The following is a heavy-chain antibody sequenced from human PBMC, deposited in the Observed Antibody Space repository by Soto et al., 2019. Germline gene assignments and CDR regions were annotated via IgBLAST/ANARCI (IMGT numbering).Heavy chain of an antibody. CDR2: IYYSGST. V-gene: IGHV4-31*03. CDR3: ARVSDSGSCFTFDY. J-gene: IGHJ4*02. CDR1: GGSINSGAYY. Sequence: QVQLQESGPGLVKPSQTLSLTCTVSGGSINSGAYYWNWIRQHPGKGLEWIGYIYYSGSTYYNPSLKRRITVSVDTSKDHFSLKLTSVTAADTAVYYCARVSDSGSCFTFDYWGQGTLVTVSS. D-gene: IGHD1-26*01.